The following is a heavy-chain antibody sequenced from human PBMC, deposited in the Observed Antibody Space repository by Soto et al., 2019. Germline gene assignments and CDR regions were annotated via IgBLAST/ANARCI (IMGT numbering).Heavy chain of an antibody. V-gene: IGHV3-23*01. CDR3: AKDKVDYGDYIDY. CDR2: ISGSGGST. D-gene: IGHD4-17*01. CDR1: GFTFSSYA. J-gene: IGHJ4*02. Sequence: EVQLLESGGGLVQPGGSLRLSCAASGFTFSSYAMSWVRQAPGKGLEWVPAISGSGGSTYYADSVKGRFTISRDNSKNTLYLQMNSLRAEDTAVYYCAKDKVDYGDYIDYWGQGTLVTVSS.